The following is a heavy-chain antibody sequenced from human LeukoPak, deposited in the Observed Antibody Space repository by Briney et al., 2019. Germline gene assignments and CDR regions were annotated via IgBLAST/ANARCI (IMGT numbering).Heavy chain of an antibody. CDR2: MNPNSGNT. Sequence: ASVKVSCKASGYTFTSYDINWVRQATGQGLEWMGWMNPNSGNTGYVQKFQGRVTMTRNTSISTAYMELSSLRSEDTAVYYCARGGWFGDYYYYGMDVWGQGTTVTVSS. CDR1: GYTFTSYD. J-gene: IGHJ6*02. V-gene: IGHV1-8*01. D-gene: IGHD3-10*01. CDR3: ARGGWFGDYYYYGMDV.